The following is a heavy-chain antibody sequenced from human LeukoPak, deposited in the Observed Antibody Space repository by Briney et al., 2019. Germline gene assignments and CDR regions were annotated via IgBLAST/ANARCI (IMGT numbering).Heavy chain of an antibody. CDR1: GFTFSNYG. CDR2: ISAHNGKT. Sequence: ASVKVSCKTSGFTFSNYGISWVRQAPGQGLEWMGWISAHNGKTLYAQKFQGRVTMTTDTSSSTAYMELRSLQSDDTAVYYCAKAGSSSWYDWFDPWGQGTLVTVSS. J-gene: IGHJ5*02. CDR3: AKAGSSSWYDWFDP. D-gene: IGHD6-13*01. V-gene: IGHV1-18*01.